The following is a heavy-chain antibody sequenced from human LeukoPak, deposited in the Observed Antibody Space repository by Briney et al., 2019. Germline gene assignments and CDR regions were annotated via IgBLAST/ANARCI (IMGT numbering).Heavy chain of an antibody. Sequence: GASVKVSCKASGGTFSSYAISWVRQAPGQGLEWMGGIIPIFGTANYAQKFQGRVTITTDESTSTAYMELSSLRSEDTAVYYCARDHGGTTPSWFDPWGQGTLVTVSS. CDR3: ARDHGGTTPSWFDP. CDR2: IIPIFGTA. V-gene: IGHV1-69*05. D-gene: IGHD1-7*01. J-gene: IGHJ5*02. CDR1: GGTFSSYA.